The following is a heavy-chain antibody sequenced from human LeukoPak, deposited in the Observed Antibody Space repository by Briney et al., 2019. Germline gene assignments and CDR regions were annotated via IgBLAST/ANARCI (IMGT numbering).Heavy chain of an antibody. CDR1: GFTFSSYA. Sequence: AGGSLRLSCAASGFTFSSYATHWVRQAPGKGLEWAAVISYDRSNKYYADSVKGRFTISRDNSKNTLYLQMNSLRAEDTAVYYCARDRYGGRTFFDYWGQGTLVTVSS. CDR2: ISYDRSNK. D-gene: IGHD4/OR15-4a*01. CDR3: ARDRYGGRTFFDY. J-gene: IGHJ4*02. V-gene: IGHV3-30-3*01.